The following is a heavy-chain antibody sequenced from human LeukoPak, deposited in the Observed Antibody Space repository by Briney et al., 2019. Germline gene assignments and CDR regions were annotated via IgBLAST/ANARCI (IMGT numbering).Heavy chain of an antibody. CDR2: ISSSGSTI. V-gene: IGHV3-48*03. Sequence: GGSLRLSCAASGFTFSSYEMSWVRQAPGKGLEWVSYISSSGSTIYYADSVKGRFTISRDNAKNSLYLQMNSLRAEDTAVYYCAREQGEAAAGLDYWGQGTLVTVSS. D-gene: IGHD6-13*01. CDR1: GFTFSSYE. CDR3: AREQGEAAAGLDY. J-gene: IGHJ4*02.